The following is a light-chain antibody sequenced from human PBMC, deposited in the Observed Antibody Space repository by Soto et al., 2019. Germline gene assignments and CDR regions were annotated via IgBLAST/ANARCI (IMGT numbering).Light chain of an antibody. CDR1: QGISIY. V-gene: IGKV1-27*01. CDR3: QNYNSAPLT. Sequence: DIQMTQSPSSLSASVGDRVTITCRASQGISIYLAWYQQKPGKVPKLLIYTASTLQSGVPSRFSGGGSGADFTLTISSLQPEDVATYYCQNYNSAPLTFGGGTKVDIK. J-gene: IGKJ4*01. CDR2: TAS.